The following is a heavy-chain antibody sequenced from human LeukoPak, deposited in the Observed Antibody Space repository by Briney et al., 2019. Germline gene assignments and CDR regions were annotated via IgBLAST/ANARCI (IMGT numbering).Heavy chain of an antibody. Sequence: PGGSLRLSCAASGFTFSNAWMNWVRQAPGKGLEWVGRIKSKTDGGTTDYAAPVKDRFTISRDDSKNTLYLQMNSLKTEDTAVYYCAKAVGATLRYGMDVWGQGTTVTVSS. V-gene: IGHV3-15*07. CDR1: GFTFSNAW. CDR2: IKSKTDGGTT. D-gene: IGHD1-26*01. CDR3: AKAVGATLRYGMDV. J-gene: IGHJ6*02.